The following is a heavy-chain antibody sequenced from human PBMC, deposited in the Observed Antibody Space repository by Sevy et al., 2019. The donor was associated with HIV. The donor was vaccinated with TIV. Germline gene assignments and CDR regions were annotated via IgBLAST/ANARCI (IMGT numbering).Heavy chain of an antibody. CDR2: IYYSGST. CDR3: ARETPIQPPSFDI. V-gene: IGHV4-31*03. CDR1: GGSISSGGYY. J-gene: IGHJ3*02. Sequence: SETLSLTCTVSGGSISSGGYYWSWIRQHPGKGLEWIGYIYYSGSTYYNPSLKSRVTISVDTSKNQFSLKLSSVTAADTAVYYCARETPIQPPSFDIWGQGTMVTVSS. D-gene: IGHD5-18*01.